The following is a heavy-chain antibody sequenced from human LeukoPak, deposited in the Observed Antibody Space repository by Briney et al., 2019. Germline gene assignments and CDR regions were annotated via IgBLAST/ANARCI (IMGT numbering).Heavy chain of an antibody. D-gene: IGHD3-10*01. CDR1: GFTFSSYG. J-gene: IGHJ3*02. CDR3: ARDHPFGKLSYAFDI. CDR2: IWYDGSNK. V-gene: IGHV3-33*01. Sequence: SGGSLRLSCAASGFTFSSYGMHWVCQAPGQGLELVAVIWYDGSNKYYADSVKGRFTLSRDNSKNTLYLQMNSLRADDTAVYYCARDHPFGKLSYAFDIWGQGTRLTVPS.